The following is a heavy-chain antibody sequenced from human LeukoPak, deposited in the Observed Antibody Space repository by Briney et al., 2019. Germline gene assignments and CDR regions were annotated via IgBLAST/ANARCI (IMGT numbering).Heavy chain of an antibody. J-gene: IGHJ6*02. V-gene: IGHV3-30*03. CDR3: ARGGADYFYDSSGYYDLYGLDV. CDR2: ISYDDSNR. D-gene: IGHD3-22*01. CDR1: GFTFRNYG. Sequence: PGGSLRLSCTVSGFTFRNYGIHWVRQAPGKGLEWVTVISYDDSNRYYADSVKGRFTISRDNSKNTLYLQMNSLRAEDTAVYYCARGGADYFYDSSGYYDLYGLDVWGQGTTVTLSS.